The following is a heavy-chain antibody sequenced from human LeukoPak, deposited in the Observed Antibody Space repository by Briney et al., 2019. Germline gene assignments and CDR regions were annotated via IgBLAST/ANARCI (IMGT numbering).Heavy chain of an antibody. Sequence: SETLSLTCTVSGGSISSGGYYWSWIRQHPGKGLEWIGYIYYSGSTYYNPSLKSRVTISVDTSKNQFSLKLSSVTAADTAVYYCARARTYYDFWSGYYDDAFDIWGQGTMVTVSS. CDR1: GGSISSGGYY. D-gene: IGHD3-3*01. CDR2: IYYSGST. J-gene: IGHJ3*02. CDR3: ARARTYYDFWSGYYDDAFDI. V-gene: IGHV4-31*03.